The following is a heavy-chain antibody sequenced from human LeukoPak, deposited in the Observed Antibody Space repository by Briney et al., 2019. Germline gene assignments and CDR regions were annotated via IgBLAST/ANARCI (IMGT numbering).Heavy chain of an antibody. Sequence: GGSLRLSCAASGFTFSGYAMNWVRQAPGKGLEWVSSISGSDGSTYYADFVKGRFTISRDNSKNTLHLQMNSLRAEDTAVYYCAKSLGVGGYTRYKGFDQWGQGTLVPVSS. V-gene: IGHV3-23*01. CDR3: AKSLGVGGYTRYKGFDQ. J-gene: IGHJ4*02. CDR1: GFTFSGYA. CDR2: ISGSDGST. D-gene: IGHD5-24*01.